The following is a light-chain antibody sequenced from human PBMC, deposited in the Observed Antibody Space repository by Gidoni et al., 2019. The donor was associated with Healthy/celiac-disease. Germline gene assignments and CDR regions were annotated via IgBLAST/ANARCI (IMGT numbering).Light chain of an antibody. V-gene: IGKV1-13*02. CDR1: QGISSA. CDR3: QQCNSYPLT. CDR2: DAS. Sequence: AIQLTQSPSSLSASVGDRVTITCRASQGISSALYWYQQKPGNDPKLLIYDASSLESGVTSRFIGSGFGTAFTLTISSLQPEDCATLYCQQCNSYPLTFGGGTKVEIK. J-gene: IGKJ4*01.